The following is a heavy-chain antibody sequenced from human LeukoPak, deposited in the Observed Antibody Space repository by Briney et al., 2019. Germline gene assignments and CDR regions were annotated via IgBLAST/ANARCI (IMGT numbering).Heavy chain of an antibody. V-gene: IGHV3-21*01. Sequence: PGGSLRLSCAASGFTFSSYSMNWVRQAPGKGLEWVSSISSSSSYIYYAESVKGRFTISRDNAKNSLYLQMNSLRAEDTAVYYCARDQRSRWYSSSGYSDYWGQGTLVTVS. CDR2: ISSSSSYI. J-gene: IGHJ4*02. D-gene: IGHD6-6*01. CDR1: GFTFSSYS. CDR3: ARDQRSRWYSSSGYSDY.